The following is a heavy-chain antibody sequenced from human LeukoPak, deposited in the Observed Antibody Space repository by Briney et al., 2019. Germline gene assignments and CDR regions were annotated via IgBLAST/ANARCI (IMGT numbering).Heavy chain of an antibody. J-gene: IGHJ3*02. V-gene: IGHV5-51*01. Sequence: GASLKISFKGSGYRFTSYWIGWVRQMPGKGLEGMGIIYPGDSDTRYSPSFQGQVTISADKSISTAYLQWSSLKASDTAMYYCARSQSQGAFDIWGQGTMVTVS. CDR3: ARSQSQGAFDI. CDR2: IYPGDSDT. CDR1: GYRFTSYW.